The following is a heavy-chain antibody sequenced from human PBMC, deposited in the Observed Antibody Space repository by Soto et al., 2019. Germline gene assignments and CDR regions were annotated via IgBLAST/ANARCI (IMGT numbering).Heavy chain of an antibody. J-gene: IGHJ4*02. Sequence: SETLSLTCAVYGGSFSGYYWSWIRQPPGKGLEWIGEINHSGSTNYNPSLKSRVTISVDTSKNQFSLKLSSVTAADTAVYYCARRRPGLRLGELSLYFDYWGQGTLVTVSS. CDR3: ARRRPGLRLGELSLYFDY. CDR2: INHSGST. D-gene: IGHD3-16*02. CDR1: GGSFSGYY. V-gene: IGHV4-34*01.